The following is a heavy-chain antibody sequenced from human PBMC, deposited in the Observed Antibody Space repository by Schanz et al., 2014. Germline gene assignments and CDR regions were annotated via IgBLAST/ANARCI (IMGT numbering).Heavy chain of an antibody. V-gene: IGHV3-23*01. CDR1: GFTFSSYA. D-gene: IGHD5-18*01. CDR3: VRVSFADPRLYRGMDRDIDY. CDR2: ISGSGGST. J-gene: IGHJ4*02. Sequence: EVQLLESGGGLVQPGGSLRLSCAASGFTFSSYAMSWVRQAPGKGLEWVSAISGSGGSTYYADSVKGRFTISRDDAKKSMYLRMNNLRAEDTAVYYCVRVSFADPRLYRGMDRDIDYWGQGTLVTVSS.